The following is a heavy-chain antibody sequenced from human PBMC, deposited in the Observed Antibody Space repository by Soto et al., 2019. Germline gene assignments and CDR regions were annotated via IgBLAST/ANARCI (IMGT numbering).Heavy chain of an antibody. CDR3: ARQNYYESSGYYFNYFDY. CDR2: IYPADSDT. D-gene: IGHD3-22*01. J-gene: IGHJ4*02. V-gene: IGHV5-51*01. Sequence: GESLKISCKGSGYSFTTYWIGWVRQMPGKGLEWMGIIYPADSDTRYSPSFQGQVTISADKSISTAYLQWSSLKASDTAIYYCARQNYYESSGYYFNYFDYWGQGTLVTVSS. CDR1: GYSFTTYW.